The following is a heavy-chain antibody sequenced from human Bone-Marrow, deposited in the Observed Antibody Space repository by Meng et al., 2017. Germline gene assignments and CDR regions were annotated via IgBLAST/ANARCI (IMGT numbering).Heavy chain of an antibody. V-gene: IGHV4-4*02. CDR2: IYHSGST. J-gene: IGHJ4*02. Sequence: PLKESGPGLGKPSGAPSLTCAVSGGPISSSNWWSWVRQPPGKGLEWIGEIYHSGSTNYNPSLKSRVTISVDKSKNQFSLKLSSVTAADTAVYYCARAPTSGQWLARKFDYWGQGTLVTVSS. CDR3: ARAPTSGQWLARKFDY. D-gene: IGHD6-19*01. CDR1: GGPISSSNW.